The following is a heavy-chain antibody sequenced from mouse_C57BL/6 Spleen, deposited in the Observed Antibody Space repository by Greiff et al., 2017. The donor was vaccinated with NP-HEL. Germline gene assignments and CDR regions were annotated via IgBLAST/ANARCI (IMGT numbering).Heavy chain of an antibody. Sequence: EVQRVESGGGLVQPGGSLSLSCAASGFTFTDYYMSWVRQPPGKALEWLGFIRNKANGDTTEYSASVKGRFTISRDNSQSILYLQMNDMRAEDSATVYCERSPYYGSSYVGSNWYVDVWGTGTTVTVSS. CDR2: IRNKANGDTT. J-gene: IGHJ1*03. D-gene: IGHD1-1*01. CDR1: GFTFTDYY. CDR3: ERSPYYGSSYVGSNWYVDV. V-gene: IGHV7-3*01.